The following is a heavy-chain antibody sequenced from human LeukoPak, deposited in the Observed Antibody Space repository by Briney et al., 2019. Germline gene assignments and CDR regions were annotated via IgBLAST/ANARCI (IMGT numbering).Heavy chain of an antibody. V-gene: IGHV3-21*01. CDR1: GISFNTYG. J-gene: IGHJ3*02. CDR2: ISSSSAHI. D-gene: IGHD2-2*01. Sequence: RGSLRLSCAASGISFNTYGMNWVRQAPGKGLEWVSSISSSSAHIFYADSVKGRFSISRDNAKNSLYLQMNSLRVEDTAVYYCTSRYCTTTNCYSFDNWGQGTMVTVSS. CDR3: TSRYCTTTNCYSFDN.